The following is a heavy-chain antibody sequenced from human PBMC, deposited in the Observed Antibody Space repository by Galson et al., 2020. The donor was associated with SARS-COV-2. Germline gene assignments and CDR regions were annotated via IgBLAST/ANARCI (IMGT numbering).Heavy chain of an antibody. D-gene: IGHD2-21*01. CDR3: ARGRGYPVIGVYYFDY. CDR1: GGSFSGYY. CDR2: INHSGST. J-gene: IGHJ4*02. Sequence: SETLSLTCAVYGGSFSGYYWSWIRQPPGKGLEWIGEINHSGSTNYNPSLKSRVTILVDTSKNQVSLKLSSVTAADTAVYYCARGRGYPVIGVYYFDYWGQGTLVTVSS. V-gene: IGHV4-34*01.